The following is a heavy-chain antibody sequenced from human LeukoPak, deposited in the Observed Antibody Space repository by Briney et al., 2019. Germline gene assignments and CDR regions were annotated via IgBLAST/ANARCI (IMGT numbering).Heavy chain of an antibody. CDR2: IYHSGST. CDR1: GGSISSSNW. Sequence: SETLSLTCAVSGGSISSSNWWSWVRQPPGKWLEWIGEIYHSGSTNYNPSLKSRVTISVDTSKNQFSLKLSSVTAADTAVYYCARGGSGSYPVWGKGTTVTVSS. CDR3: ARGGSGSYPV. V-gene: IGHV4-4*02. J-gene: IGHJ6*04. D-gene: IGHD3-10*01.